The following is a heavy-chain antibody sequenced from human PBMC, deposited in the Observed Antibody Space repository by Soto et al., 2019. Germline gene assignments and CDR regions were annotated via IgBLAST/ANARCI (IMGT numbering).Heavy chain of an antibody. CDR3: ALSLASYYDFWSGYYPYGMDV. Sequence: SGPTLVNPTQTLTLTCTFSGFSLSTSGMCVSWIRQPPGKALEWLARIDWDDDKYYSTSLKTRLTISKDTSKNQVVLTMTNMDPVDPATYYFALSLASYYDFWSGYYPYGMDVWGQGT. CDR2: IDWDDDK. D-gene: IGHD3-3*01. V-gene: IGHV2-70*11. CDR1: GFSLSTSGMC. J-gene: IGHJ6*02.